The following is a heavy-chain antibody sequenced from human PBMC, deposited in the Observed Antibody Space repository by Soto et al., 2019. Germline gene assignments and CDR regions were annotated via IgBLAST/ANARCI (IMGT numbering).Heavy chain of an antibody. J-gene: IGHJ4*02. Sequence: SETLSLTCTVSGGSTHTNYWSLIRQPPGKGLEWIGYIFYSGSTNYNPSLKSRVTISIDTSKNQFSLKLSSVITADTAIYYCARGGWSHDSWGQGTLVTSPQ. CDR1: GGSTHTNY. V-gene: IGHV4-59*01. CDR3: ARGGWSHDS. CDR2: IFYSGST. D-gene: IGHD2-15*01.